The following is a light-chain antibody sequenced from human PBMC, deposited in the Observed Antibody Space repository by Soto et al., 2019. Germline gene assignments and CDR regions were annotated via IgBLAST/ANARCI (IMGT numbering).Light chain of an antibody. CDR1: QRISSY. CDR3: QQSYNTPL. J-gene: IGKJ4*01. CDR2: GTS. V-gene: IGKV1-39*01. Sequence: DIQMTQCPSSLSASIGDRVTITCRTSQRISSYLNWYQQKPGKAPKLLIYGTSSLQSGVPSRFSGSGSGTAFTLTISRLQPEDFATYYCQQSYNTPLFGGGTKVEIK.